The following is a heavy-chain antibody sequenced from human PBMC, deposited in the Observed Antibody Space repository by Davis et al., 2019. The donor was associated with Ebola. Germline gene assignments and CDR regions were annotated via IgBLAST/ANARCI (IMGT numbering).Heavy chain of an antibody. CDR3: AKVIRGDYGDYFDY. V-gene: IGHV3-30*18. J-gene: IGHJ4*02. CDR2: ISNDGTDT. Sequence: GGSLRLSCAASGFIFSSYGIHWVRQAPGKGLEWVAVISNDGTDTSYADSVKGRFTIPRDNSKNTVYMKMNSLRPEDTAMYYFAKVIRGDYGDYFDYWGQGTLVTVSS. D-gene: IGHD4-17*01. CDR1: GFIFSSYG.